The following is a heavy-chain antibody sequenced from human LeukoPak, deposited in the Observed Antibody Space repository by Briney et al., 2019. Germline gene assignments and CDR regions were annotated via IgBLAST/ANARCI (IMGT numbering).Heavy chain of an antibody. Sequence: GSLRLSCAVSGFTSSRYALSWVRQAPGKGLAWVSDIIGSGARTNYADSVKGRFTISRDNSKNPLYLQMNSLRGEDTAVYYWAKGDGYNYDSWFDPWGQGTLATVPS. CDR1: GFTSSRYA. D-gene: IGHD5-24*01. CDR2: IIGSGART. J-gene: IGHJ5*02. V-gene: IGHV3-23*01. CDR3: AKGDGYNYDSWFDP.